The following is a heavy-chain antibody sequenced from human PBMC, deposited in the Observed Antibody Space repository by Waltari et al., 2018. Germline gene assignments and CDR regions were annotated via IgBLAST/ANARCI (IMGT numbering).Heavy chain of an antibody. CDR2: INHSGST. J-gene: IGHJ3*02. V-gene: IGHV4-34*01. CDR1: GGYFSGYY. D-gene: IGHD4-17*01. CDR3: ARRALTVTTNAFDI. Sequence: QVQLQQWGAGLLKPSETLSLTYAVYGGYFSGYYWSWIRQPPGKGLEWIGEINHSGSTNYNPSLKSRVTISVDTSKNQFSLKLSSVTAADTAVYYCARRALTVTTNAFDIWGQGTMVTVSS.